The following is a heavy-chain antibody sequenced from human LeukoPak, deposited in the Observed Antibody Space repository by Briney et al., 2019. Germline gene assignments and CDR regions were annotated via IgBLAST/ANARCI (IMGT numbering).Heavy chain of an antibody. CDR1: GFTFSSYS. CDR3: ARHDILTGYYY. J-gene: IGHJ4*02. CDR2: ISSSSSTI. Sequence: GGPLRLACAASGFTFSSYSMNWVRQAPGKGLEWVSYISSSSSTIYYADSVKGRFTISRDNAKNSLYLQMGSLRAEDMAVYYCARHDILTGYYYWGQGTLVTVSS. V-gene: IGHV3-48*01. D-gene: IGHD3-9*01.